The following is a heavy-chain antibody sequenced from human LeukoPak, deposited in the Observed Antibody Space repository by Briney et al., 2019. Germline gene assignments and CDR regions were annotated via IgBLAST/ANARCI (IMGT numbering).Heavy chain of an antibody. J-gene: IGHJ3*02. Sequence: QPGGSLRLSCAASGFTFSSYAMHWVRQAPGKGLEWVAVISYDGSNKYYADSVKGRFTISRDNSKNTLYLQMNSLRAEDTAVYYCARPRVPAASRDAFDIWGQGTMVTVSS. V-gene: IGHV3-30-3*01. CDR1: GFTFSSYA. CDR2: ISYDGSNK. CDR3: ARPRVPAASRDAFDI. D-gene: IGHD2-2*01.